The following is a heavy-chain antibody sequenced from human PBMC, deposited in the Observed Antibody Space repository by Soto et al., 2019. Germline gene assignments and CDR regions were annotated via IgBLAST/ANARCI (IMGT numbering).Heavy chain of an antibody. CDR1: GDTFTDYY. CDR3: ARGGHVVVVTAALDY. D-gene: IGHD2-21*02. J-gene: IGHJ4*02. Sequence: QVQLVQSGAEVKKPGASVTVSCKASGDTFTDYYIHWVRQAPGQGLEWMGTVNPSGGHTTYAQHFLGRMTMTRDTSTSTLYMELTSLTSEDTAVYYCARGGHVVVVTAALDYWGQGTLGTVSS. V-gene: IGHV1-46*01. CDR2: VNPSGGHT.